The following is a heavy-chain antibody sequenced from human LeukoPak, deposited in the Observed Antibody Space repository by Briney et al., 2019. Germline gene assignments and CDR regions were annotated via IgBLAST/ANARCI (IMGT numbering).Heavy chain of an antibody. J-gene: IGHJ3*02. CDR3: TTDLGYCSSTSCYAFDI. CDR1: GFTFSNAW. V-gene: IGHV3-15*01. Sequence: GGSLRLSCAASGFTFSNAWMGWVRQAPGKGLEWVGRIKSKTDGGTTDYAAPVKGRFTISRDDSKNTLYLQMNSLKTEDTAVYYCTTDLGYCSSTSCYAFDIWGQGTMVTVSS. CDR2: IKSKTDGGTT. D-gene: IGHD2-2*01.